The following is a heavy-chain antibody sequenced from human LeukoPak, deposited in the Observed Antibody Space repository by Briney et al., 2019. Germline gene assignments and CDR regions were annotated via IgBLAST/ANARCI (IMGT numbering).Heavy chain of an antibody. Sequence: PGGSLRLSCAASGFTFSSYAMHWVRQAPGKGLEWVAFIWNDGRNEYYADSVRGRFTISRDNSKNTLYVQMNNLRVEDTAVYYCVKDQSEGGDKDYWGQGTLVTVSS. V-gene: IGHV3-30*02. J-gene: IGHJ4*02. CDR2: IWNDGRNE. CDR1: GFTFSSYA. CDR3: VKDQSEGGDKDY. D-gene: IGHD2-21*01.